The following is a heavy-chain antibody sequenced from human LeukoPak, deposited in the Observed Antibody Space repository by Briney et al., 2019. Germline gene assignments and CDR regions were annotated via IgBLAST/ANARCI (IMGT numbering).Heavy chain of an antibody. D-gene: IGHD4-23*01. V-gene: IGHV4-34*01. CDR2: VYYSGGT. J-gene: IGHJ4*02. CDR3: ARVSRGNSVGGDY. Sequence: SETLSLTCAVYGGSFSGYYWSWIRQPPGKGLEWIGYVYYSGGTYYNPSLKSRVTISVDTSKNQFSLKLSSVTAADTAMYYCARVSRGNSVGGDYWGQGTLVTVSS. CDR1: GGSFSGYY.